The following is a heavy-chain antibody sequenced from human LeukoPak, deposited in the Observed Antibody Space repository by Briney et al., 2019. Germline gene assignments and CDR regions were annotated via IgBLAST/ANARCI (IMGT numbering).Heavy chain of an antibody. J-gene: IGHJ5*02. V-gene: IGHV4-34*01. CDR3: ARHELLWFGEKGFDP. CDR1: GGSFSGYY. Sequence: SETLSLTCAVYGGSFSGYYWSWIRQPPGKGLEWIGEINHSGSTNYNPSLKSRVTISVDTSKNQFSLKLSSVTAADTAVYYCARHELLWFGEKGFDPWGQGTLVTVSS. CDR2: INHSGST. D-gene: IGHD3-10*01.